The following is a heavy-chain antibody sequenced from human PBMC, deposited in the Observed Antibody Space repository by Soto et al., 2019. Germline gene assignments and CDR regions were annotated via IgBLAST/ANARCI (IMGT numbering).Heavy chain of an antibody. CDR2: ISGSGGST. CDR1: GFTFSSYA. D-gene: IGHD3-22*01. Sequence: EVQLLESGGGLVQPGGSLRLSCAASGFTFSSYAMSWVRQAPGKGLEWVSAISGSGGSTYYADSVKGRFTISRDNSKNTLYLQMNSLRAEDTAVYYCAKDHRYYYDSSGYYHYAGYYYFDYWGQGTLVTVSS. V-gene: IGHV3-23*01. CDR3: AKDHRYYYDSSGYYHYAGYYYFDY. J-gene: IGHJ4*02.